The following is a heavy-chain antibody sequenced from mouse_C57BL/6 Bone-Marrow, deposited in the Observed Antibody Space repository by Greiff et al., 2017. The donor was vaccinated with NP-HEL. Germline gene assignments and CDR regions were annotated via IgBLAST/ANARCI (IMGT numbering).Heavy chain of an antibody. D-gene: IGHD2-10*02. CDR1: GFTFSDYG. Sequence: EVQRVESGGGLVKPGGSLKLSCAASGFTFSDYGMHWVRQAPEKGLEWVAYISSGSSTIYYADTVKGRFTISRDNAKNTLFLQMTSLRSEDTAMYYCARADGYGNAWFAYWGQGTLVTVSA. CDR3: ARADGYGNAWFAY. V-gene: IGHV5-17*01. CDR2: ISSGSSTI. J-gene: IGHJ3*01.